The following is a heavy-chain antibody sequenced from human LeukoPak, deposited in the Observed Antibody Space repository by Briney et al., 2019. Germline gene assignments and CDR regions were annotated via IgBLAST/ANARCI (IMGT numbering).Heavy chain of an antibody. D-gene: IGHD4-17*01. J-gene: IGHJ3*02. CDR1: GFTFSSYS. CDR2: IGATVTTI. V-gene: IGHV3-48*04. CDR3: TRGDYDDHLGDFDI. Sequence: GGSLRLSCTVSGFTFSSYSMNWVRQAPGKGLEWISYIGATVTTIYYAASVEGRVTISRDNAKNSLYLQMNSLRAEDTAVYYCTRGDYDDHLGDFDIWGQGTLVAVSS.